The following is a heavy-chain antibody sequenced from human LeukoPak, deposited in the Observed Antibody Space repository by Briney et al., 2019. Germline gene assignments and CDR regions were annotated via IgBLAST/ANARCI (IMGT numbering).Heavy chain of an antibody. D-gene: IGHD4-11*01. V-gene: IGHV3-23*01. CDR1: GFTFNNYA. CDR2: ISGGGGST. Sequence: GSLRLSCAASGFTFNNYAMSWVRQAPGKGLEWVSAISGGGGSTYYADSVKGRFTISRDNSKNTLHLQMNSLRAEDTAVYYCAKAGGSLQSSNSDYWGQGTLVTVSS. J-gene: IGHJ4*02. CDR3: AKAGGSLQSSNSDY.